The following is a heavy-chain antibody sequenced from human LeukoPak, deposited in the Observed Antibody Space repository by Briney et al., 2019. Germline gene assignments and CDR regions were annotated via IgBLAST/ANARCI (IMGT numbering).Heavy chain of an antibody. CDR2: IGTAGDT. CDR3: ASSPAYSSSWYAIDN. CDR1: GFTFSNYD. D-gene: IGHD6-13*01. V-gene: IGHV3-13*01. Sequence: GGSLRLSCAASGFTFSNYDMHWVRQAAGKGLEWVSGIGTAGDTCYPGSVKGRFTISRENAKNSLYLQMNSLSAGDTAVYYCASSPAYSSSWYAIDNWGQGTLVTVSS. J-gene: IGHJ4*02.